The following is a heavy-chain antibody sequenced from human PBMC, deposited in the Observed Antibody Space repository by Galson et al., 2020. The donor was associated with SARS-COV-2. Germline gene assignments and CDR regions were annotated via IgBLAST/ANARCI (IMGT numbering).Heavy chain of an antibody. CDR1: GFSFSDYG. V-gene: IGHV3-30*18. CDR3: AKERNNYFDSTGLSGD. D-gene: IGHD3-22*01. Sequence: QAGGSLRLSCAVSGFSFSDYGMHWVRQAPGKGLEWVAVISYDGSNKYYADSVKGRFTISRDNSKNTLFLQMNSLRAEDTAVYYCAKERNNYFDSTGLSGDWGQGTLVTVSS. J-gene: IGHJ4*02. CDR2: ISYDGSNK.